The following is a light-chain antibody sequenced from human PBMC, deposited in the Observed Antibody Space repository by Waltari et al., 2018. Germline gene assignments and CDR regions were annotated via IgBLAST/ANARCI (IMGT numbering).Light chain of an antibody. Sequence: QSALAQPPSASGSPGQSVTISCTGTSRDVGGYNSVAWYQQHPSKAPKLMIYEVSKRPSGVPDRFSGSKSGNTASLTVSGLQAEDEAAYYCSSYAGSNFVVFGGGTKVTVL. V-gene: IGLV2-8*01. CDR2: EVS. CDR3: SSYAGSNFVV. J-gene: IGLJ2*01. CDR1: SRDVGGYNS.